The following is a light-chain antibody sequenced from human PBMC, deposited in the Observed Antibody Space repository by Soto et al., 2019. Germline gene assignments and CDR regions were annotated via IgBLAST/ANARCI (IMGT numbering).Light chain of an antibody. Sequence: EIVLTQFPGTLSLSPGERATLSCRASQSVSGNYLAWYQQKPGQAPSPVIYGASSRATGVPDRFSGSGSGTDLTLTISRLEPEDFAMYYCQQYGTSAPITFGQGTRLEFE. CDR3: QQYGTSAPIT. V-gene: IGKV3-20*01. CDR2: GAS. CDR1: QSVSGNY. J-gene: IGKJ5*01.